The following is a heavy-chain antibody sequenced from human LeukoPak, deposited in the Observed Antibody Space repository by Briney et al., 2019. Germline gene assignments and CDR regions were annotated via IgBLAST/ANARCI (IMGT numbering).Heavy chain of an antibody. D-gene: IGHD6-13*01. J-gene: IGHJ5*02. Sequence: ASVKVSCKASGYTFTSYYMHWVRQAPGQGLDWVGIINPSGGSTSYAQKFQGRVTMTRDTSTSTVYMELSSLRSEDTAVYYCARGPPYSSSFYNCFDPWGQGTLVTVSS. CDR1: GYTFTSYY. CDR3: ARGPPYSSSFYNCFDP. CDR2: INPSGGST. V-gene: IGHV1-46*01.